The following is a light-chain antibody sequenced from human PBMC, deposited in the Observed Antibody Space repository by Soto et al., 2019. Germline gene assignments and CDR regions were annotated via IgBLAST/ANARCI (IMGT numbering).Light chain of an antibody. J-gene: IGLJ2*01. Sequence: QSALTQPASVSGSPGQSITISCTGTSSDVGGYNYVSWYQQHPGKAPKLMIYDVSNRPSGVSKRFSGSKSGNTASLTISGRQAEDEADYYCSSYTSRSVVFGGGTKLTFL. CDR2: DVS. CDR1: SSDVGGYNY. V-gene: IGLV2-14*01. CDR3: SSYTSRSVV.